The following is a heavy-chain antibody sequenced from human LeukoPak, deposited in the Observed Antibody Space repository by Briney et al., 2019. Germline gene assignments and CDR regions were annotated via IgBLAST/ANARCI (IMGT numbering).Heavy chain of an antibody. J-gene: IGHJ5*02. CDR1: GGSFSSYY. CDR2: ISYSGST. V-gene: IGHV4-59*01. D-gene: IGHD3-9*01. CDR3: ARDILSGRFGLDP. Sequence: SETLSLTCTVSGGSFSSYYWSWIRQSPEKGLEWIGYISYSGSTNYNPSLKRRVTISVDTSRNQFSLKLTSVTAADTAVYYCARDILSGRFGLDPWGQGTLVTVSS.